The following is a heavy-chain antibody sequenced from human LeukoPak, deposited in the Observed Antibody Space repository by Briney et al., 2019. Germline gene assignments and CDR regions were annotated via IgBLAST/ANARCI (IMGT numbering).Heavy chain of an antibody. CDR1: GFTFSSYS. D-gene: IGHD1-26*01. Sequence: GGSLRLSCAASGFTFSSYSMNWVRQAPGKGLEWVSSISSSSSYIYYADSVKGRFTISRDNAKNSLYLQMNSLRAEDTAVYYCAREGSTGDYMDVWGKGTTVTVSS. V-gene: IGHV3-21*01. CDR3: AREGSTGDYMDV. J-gene: IGHJ6*03. CDR2: ISSSSSYI.